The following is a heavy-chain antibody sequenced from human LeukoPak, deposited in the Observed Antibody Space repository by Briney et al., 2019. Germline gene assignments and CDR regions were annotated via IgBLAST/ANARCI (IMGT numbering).Heavy chain of an antibody. D-gene: IGHD3-10*01. Sequence: GGSLRLSCAASGLSVSHNYMSWVRQAPGKGLEWVSVIYSGGSTYYADSVKGRFTISRDNSKNTLYLQMNSLRAEDTAVYYCARHGYYYGSGSSDWGQGTLVTVSS. CDR1: GLSVSHNY. CDR2: IYSGGST. CDR3: ARHGYYYGSGSSD. V-gene: IGHV3-66*04. J-gene: IGHJ4*02.